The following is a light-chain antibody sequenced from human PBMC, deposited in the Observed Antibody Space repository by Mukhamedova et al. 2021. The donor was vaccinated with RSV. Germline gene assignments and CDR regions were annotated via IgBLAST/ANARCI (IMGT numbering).Light chain of an antibody. CDR1: QRLLFSDNKMNY. J-gene: IGKJ4*01. Sequence: KSSQRLLFSDNKMNYLSWYQQKPGQPPKLLIYWASTRESGVPDRFSGSGSGTDFTLTISSLQAEDVAVYFCQQYYGIPLTFGGGT. CDR2: WAS. V-gene: IGKV4-1*01. CDR3: QQYYGIPLT.